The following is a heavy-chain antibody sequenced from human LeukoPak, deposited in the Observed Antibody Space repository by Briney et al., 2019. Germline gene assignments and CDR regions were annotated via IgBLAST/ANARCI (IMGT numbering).Heavy chain of an antibody. Sequence: GGSLRLSCAASGFTFSSYSMNWVRQAPGKGLEWVSSISSSSSYIYYADSVKGRFTISRDNAKNSLYLQMNSLRAEDTAVYYCARDLLWFGEAGDSYCGQGTLVTVSS. D-gene: IGHD3-10*01. CDR1: GFTFSSYS. J-gene: IGHJ4*02. CDR2: ISSSSSYI. CDR3: ARDLLWFGEAGDSY. V-gene: IGHV3-21*01.